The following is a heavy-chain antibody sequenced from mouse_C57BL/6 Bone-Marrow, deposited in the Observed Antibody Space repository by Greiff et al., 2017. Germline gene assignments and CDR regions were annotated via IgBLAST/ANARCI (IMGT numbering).Heavy chain of an antibody. D-gene: IGHD3-2*02. Sequence: EVKVEESGGGLVQPGGSMKLSCVASGFTFSNYWMNWVRQSPEKGLEWVAQIRLNSDNYATHYAESVKGRFTISRDDSKSSVYLQMNNLRAEGTGIYDCTGPAQATFSYAMDYWGQGTSVTVSS. CDR1: GFTFSNYW. J-gene: IGHJ4*01. CDR3: TGPAQATFSYAMDY. V-gene: IGHV6-3*01. CDR2: IRLNSDNYAT.